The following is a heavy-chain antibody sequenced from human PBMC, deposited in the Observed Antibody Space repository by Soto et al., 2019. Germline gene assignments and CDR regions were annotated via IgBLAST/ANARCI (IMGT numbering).Heavy chain of an antibody. CDR3: ARGIVLRGENWFDP. CDR2: IYYSGNT. CDR1: GGSISSGGYY. V-gene: IGHV4-31*03. D-gene: IGHD2-8*01. Sequence: SETLSLTCTVSGGSISSGGYYWSWIRQHPGKGLEWIGYIYYSGNTYYNPSLKSRVTISVDTSKNQFSLKLSSVTAADTAVYYCARGIVLRGENWFDPWGQGTLVTVSS. J-gene: IGHJ5*02.